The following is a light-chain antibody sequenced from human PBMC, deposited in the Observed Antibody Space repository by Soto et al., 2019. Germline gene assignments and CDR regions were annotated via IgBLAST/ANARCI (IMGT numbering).Light chain of an antibody. V-gene: IGLV2-14*02. CDR2: DVR. J-gene: IGLJ3*02. CDR3: SSYTNTSTLV. Sequence: QSVLTQPASVSGSPGQSITISCTGTSSDVGAYNLVSWYQQHPGRAPKLFIFDVRDRPSGVSDRFSGSKSGNTASLTISGLQAEDEASYYCSSYTNTSTLVFGGGTQLTVL. CDR1: SSDVGAYNL.